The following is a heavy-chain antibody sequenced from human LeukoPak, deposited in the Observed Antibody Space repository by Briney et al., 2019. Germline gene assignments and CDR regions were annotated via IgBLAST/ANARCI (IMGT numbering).Heavy chain of an antibody. CDR3: ARPRDGYNSDAFDI. CDR2: IYPRDSDT. Sequence: KNGESLKISCKGSGYSFTSYWIGWVRQMSGKGLEWMGIIYPRDSDTRYSPSFQGQVTISADKSISTAYLQWSSLKASDTAMYYCARPRDGYNSDAFDIWGQGTMVTVSS. V-gene: IGHV5-51*01. CDR1: GYSFTSYW. D-gene: IGHD5-24*01. J-gene: IGHJ3*02.